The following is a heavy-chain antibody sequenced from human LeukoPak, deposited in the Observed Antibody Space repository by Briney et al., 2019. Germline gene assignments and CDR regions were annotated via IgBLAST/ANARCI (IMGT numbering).Heavy chain of an antibody. CDR2: ISAYNGNT. CDR1: GYTFTSYG. D-gene: IGHD6-13*01. V-gene: IGHV1-18*01. Sequence: ASVKVSCKASGYTFTSYGISWVRQAPGQGLEWMGWISAYNGNTNYAQKLQGRVTMTTDTSTSTAYMELRSLRSDDTAVYYCARGSSSSWYSIPLPDYWGQGTLVTVSS. J-gene: IGHJ4*02. CDR3: ARGSSSSWYSIPLPDY.